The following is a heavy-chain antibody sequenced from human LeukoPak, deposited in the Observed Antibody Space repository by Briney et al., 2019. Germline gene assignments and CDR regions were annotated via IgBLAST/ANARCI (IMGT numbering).Heavy chain of an antibody. J-gene: IGHJ4*02. V-gene: IGHV1-18*01. CDR1: GYTFTSYG. CDR2: ISAYNGNT. Sequence: ASVKVSCKASGYTFTSYGISWVRQAPGQGLEWMGWISAYNGNTNYAQKLQGRVTMTTDTSTSTAYMELRSLRSDDTAVYYCARDARRYYDILTPENYFDYWGQGTLVTVSS. CDR3: ARDARRYYDILTPENYFDY. D-gene: IGHD3-9*01.